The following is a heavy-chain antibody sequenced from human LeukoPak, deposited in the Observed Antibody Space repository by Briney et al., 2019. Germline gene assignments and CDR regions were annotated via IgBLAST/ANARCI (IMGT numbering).Heavy chain of an antibody. D-gene: IGHD2-8*01. CDR1: GFTVSSNY. CDR3: ATDPTICCGINNEPDY. Sequence: GGSLRLSCAASGFTVSSNYMTWVRQAPGKGLEWVSVIYSGGSTYYADSLKVRFTISRDKSKNTLYLQMNSLRAQHTAVYYCATDPTICCGINNEPDYWGQGTLVTVSS. CDR2: IYSGGST. J-gene: IGHJ4*02. V-gene: IGHV3-53*01.